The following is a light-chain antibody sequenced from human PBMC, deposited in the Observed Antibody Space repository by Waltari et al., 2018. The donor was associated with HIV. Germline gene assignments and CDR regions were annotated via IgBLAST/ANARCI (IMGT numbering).Light chain of an antibody. CDR3: QSYDSTLSAVI. CDR1: TSNVGAGHD. CDR2: GVI. V-gene: IGLV1-40*01. Sequence: QSVLTQPPSVSGAPGQRVTISCTGSTSNVGAGHDVHWYQHLLGTAPKLLINGVISRPSGVPDRFSGSKCGTSASLAITGLQAEDEADYYCQSYDSTLSAVIFGGGTKLTVL. J-gene: IGLJ2*01.